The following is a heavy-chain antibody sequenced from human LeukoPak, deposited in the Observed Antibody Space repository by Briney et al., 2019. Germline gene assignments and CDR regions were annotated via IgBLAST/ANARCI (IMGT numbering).Heavy chain of an antibody. CDR3: AKALQWLVRLKFMVDY. Sequence: SETLSLTCTVSGDSINSLDLWSWVRQPPGKGLEWIGSIYYSGSTYYNPSLKSRVTISVDTSKNQFSLKLSSVTAADTAVYYCAKALQWLVRLKFMVDYWGQGTLVTVSS. J-gene: IGHJ4*02. CDR2: IYYSGST. V-gene: IGHV4-39*01. CDR1: GDSINSLDL. D-gene: IGHD6-19*01.